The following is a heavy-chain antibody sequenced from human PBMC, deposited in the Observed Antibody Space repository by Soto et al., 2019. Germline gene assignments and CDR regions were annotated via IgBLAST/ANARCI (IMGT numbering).Heavy chain of an antibody. D-gene: IGHD3-3*01. V-gene: IGHV3-30-3*01. CDR1: GFTFSRYA. J-gene: IGHJ6*02. Sequence: GGSLRLSCAASGFTFSRYAMHWVRQAPGKGLEWVAVISYDGSNKYYADSVKGRFTISRDNSKNTLYLQMNSLRAEDTAVYYCARDQSVLRFPPDVWGQGTTVTVSS. CDR3: ARDQSVLRFPPDV. CDR2: ISYDGSNK.